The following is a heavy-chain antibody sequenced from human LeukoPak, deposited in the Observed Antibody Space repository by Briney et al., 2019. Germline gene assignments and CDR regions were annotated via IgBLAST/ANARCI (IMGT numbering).Heavy chain of an antibody. J-gene: IGHJ4*02. CDR3: AREWWPVEWLHPVFDY. V-gene: IGHV3-30-3*01. Sequence: PGGSLRLSCAASGFTFSSYAMHWVRQAPGKGLEWVAVISYDGSNKYYADSVKGRFTISRDNSKNTLYLQMNSLRAEDTAVYYCAREWWPVEWLHPVFDYWGQGTLVTVSS. CDR2: ISYDGSNK. CDR1: GFTFSSYA. D-gene: IGHD3-3*01.